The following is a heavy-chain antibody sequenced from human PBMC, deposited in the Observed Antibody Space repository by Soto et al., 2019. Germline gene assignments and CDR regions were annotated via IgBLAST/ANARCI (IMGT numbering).Heavy chain of an antibody. CDR3: ARQEVVPAAVCDY. CDR2: IYYSGST. CDR1: GGSISSSSYY. Sequence: QLQLQESGPGLVKPSETLSLTCTVSGGSISSSSYYWGWIRQPPGKGLEWIGSIYYSGSTYYNPSLKRRVAIAVATSKNQCSLQLNSVTAADTAVYYCARQEVVPAAVCDYWGQGTLVAVST. D-gene: IGHD2-2*01. V-gene: IGHV4-39*01. J-gene: IGHJ4*02.